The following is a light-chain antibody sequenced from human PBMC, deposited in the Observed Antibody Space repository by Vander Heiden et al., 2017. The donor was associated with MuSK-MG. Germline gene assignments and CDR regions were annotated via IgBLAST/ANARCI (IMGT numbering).Light chain of an antibody. J-gene: IGLJ2*01. CDR1: ELGDED. Sequence: VSAGQTASITGSGEELGDEDACRELKTPGQSPVLVIYQERKRAAGIAGRCSGSNSGTTATLTISGTQAMDEADYYCQAWDSSTAVFGGGTKLTVL. CDR3: QAWDSSTAV. V-gene: IGLV3-1*01. CDR2: QER.